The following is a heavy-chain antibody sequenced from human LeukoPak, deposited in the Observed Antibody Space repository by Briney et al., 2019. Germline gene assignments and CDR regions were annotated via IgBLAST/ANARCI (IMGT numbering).Heavy chain of an antibody. CDR1: GYTFTGYY. Sequence: GASVKVSCKASGYTFTGYYMHWVRQAPGQGLEWMGWINPNSGGTNYAQKFQGRVTMTRDTSISTAYMELSRLRSDDTAVYYCARVTYHYGSGGLDGMDVWGQGTTVTVSS. V-gene: IGHV1-2*02. D-gene: IGHD3-10*01. J-gene: IGHJ6*02. CDR2: INPNSGGT. CDR3: ARVTYHYGSGGLDGMDV.